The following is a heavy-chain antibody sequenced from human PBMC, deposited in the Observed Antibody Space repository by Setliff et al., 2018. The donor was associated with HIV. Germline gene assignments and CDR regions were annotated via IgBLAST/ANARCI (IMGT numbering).Heavy chain of an antibody. CDR2: INKDGHHT. J-gene: IGHJ4*02. V-gene: IGHV3-43*01. D-gene: IGHD3-16*01. Sequence: GGSLRLSCAASGFTFHDFSMHWVRQASGKGLEWVSLINKDGHHTLYADSVRGRFTISRDNRKDSLYLQMNSLSTEDTAVYYCVRWGLPYGIDAWGQGTLVTVSS. CDR1: GFTFHDFS. CDR3: VRWGLPYGIDA.